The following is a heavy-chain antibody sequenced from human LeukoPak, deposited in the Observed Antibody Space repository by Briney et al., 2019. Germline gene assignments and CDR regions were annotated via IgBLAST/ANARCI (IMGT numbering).Heavy chain of an antibody. CDR2: THDSGNS. CDR1: GDSITNNY. D-gene: IGHD3-9*01. CDR3: ARWNYDILTGYRYFDY. J-gene: IGHJ4*02. Sequence: SKTLSLTCSVSGDSITNNYWAWIRQPPGKGLEWIGYTHDSGNSNYNPSLRSRVTISVDTSKNQFSLKLTSVTAADTAVYYCARWNYDILTGYRYFDYWGQGTLVTVSS. V-gene: IGHV4-59*13.